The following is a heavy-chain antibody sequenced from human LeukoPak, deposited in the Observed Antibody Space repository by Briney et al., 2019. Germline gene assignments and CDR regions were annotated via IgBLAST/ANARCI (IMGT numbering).Heavy chain of an antibody. CDR3: ATVAIRPDY. CDR1: GFTFSSYS. J-gene: IGHJ4*02. CDR2: ISSDSGTI. D-gene: IGHD6-6*01. V-gene: IGHV3-48*01. Sequence: GGSLRLSCVVSGFTFSSYSINWVRQAPGQGLDWVSYISSDSGTIYYSDSVKGRFTISRDNSKNALYLQMNSLRAEDTAVCYCATVAIRPDYWGQGTLVTVSS.